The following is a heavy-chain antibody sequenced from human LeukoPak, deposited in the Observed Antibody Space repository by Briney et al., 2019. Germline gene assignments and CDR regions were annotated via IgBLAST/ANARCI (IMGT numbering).Heavy chain of an antibody. D-gene: IGHD2-2*01. V-gene: IGHV3-48*03. CDR3: ARRYCGSTSCTFDY. Sequence: GGSLRLSCAASRFTFSSYEMNWVRQAPGKGLEWVSYISSSGSTVYYADSVKGRFTVSRDNAKNSLYLQMNSLRAEDTAVYYCARRYCGSTSCTFDYWGQGTLVTVSS. J-gene: IGHJ4*02. CDR2: ISSSGSTV. CDR1: RFTFSSYE.